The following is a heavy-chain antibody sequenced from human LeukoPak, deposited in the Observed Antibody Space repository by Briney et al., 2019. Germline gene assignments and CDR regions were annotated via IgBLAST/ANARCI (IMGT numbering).Heavy chain of an antibody. CDR2: IYYSGST. J-gene: IGHJ5*02. V-gene: IGHV4-39*01. D-gene: IGHD3-3*01. CDR1: GGSISSTSFY. CDR3: ARQHYDFSNGYFNWLDT. Sequence: SETPSIICTISGGSISSTSFYLGCIRQPPGKGLGWSGRIYYSGSTYYNPSLKSRVTISVDTSKNQFSLKLSSVTAADTAVYYCARQHYDFSNGYFNWLDTWGQGTLVTVSS.